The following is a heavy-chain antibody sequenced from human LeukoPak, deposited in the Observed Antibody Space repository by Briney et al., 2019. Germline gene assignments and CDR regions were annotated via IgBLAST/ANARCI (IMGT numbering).Heavy chain of an antibody. D-gene: IGHD6-25*01. J-gene: IGHJ4*02. Sequence: AGGSLRLSCAASGITVSYNFMSWVRQAPGKGLEWVSVIYSDSSADYADSVKGRFTISRDDAKNTLYLQMNSLRAGDTAVYYCARAPRPFDNSGYYFDYWGQGSLVTVSS. CDR1: GITVSYNF. V-gene: IGHV3-53*01. CDR3: ARAPRPFDNSGYYFDY. CDR2: IYSDSSA.